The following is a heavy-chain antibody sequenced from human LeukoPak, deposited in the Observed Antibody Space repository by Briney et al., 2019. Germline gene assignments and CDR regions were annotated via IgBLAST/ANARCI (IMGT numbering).Heavy chain of an antibody. V-gene: IGHV3-23*01. CDR3: ASWAVVVVAATY. CDR1: GFTFSSYA. Sequence: GGSLRLSCAASGFTFSSYAMSWVRQAPGKGLEWVSAICGSGGSTYYADSVKGRFTISRDNSKNTLYLQMNSLRAEDTAVYYCASWAVVVVAATYWGQGTLVTVSS. D-gene: IGHD2-15*01. CDR2: ICGSGGST. J-gene: IGHJ4*02.